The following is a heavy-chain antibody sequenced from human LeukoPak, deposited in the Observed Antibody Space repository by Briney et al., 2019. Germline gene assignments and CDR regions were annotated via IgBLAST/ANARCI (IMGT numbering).Heavy chain of an antibody. CDR1: GFTVSSNY. V-gene: IGHV3-66*01. CDR2: IYSGGST. J-gene: IGHJ6*02. Sequence: GGSLRLSCAASGFTVSSNYMIWVRQAPGKGLEWVSVIYSGGSTYYADSVKGRFTISRDNSKNTLYLQMNSLRAEDTAVYYCASGGEGSSSWYGHYYYGMDVWGQGTTVTVSS. D-gene: IGHD6-13*01. CDR3: ASGGEGSSSWYGHYYYGMDV.